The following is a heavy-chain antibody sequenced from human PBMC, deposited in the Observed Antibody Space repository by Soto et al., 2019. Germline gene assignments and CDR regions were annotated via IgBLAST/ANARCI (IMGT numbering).Heavy chain of an antibody. D-gene: IGHD3-10*01. CDR3: ARQRGNYFAY. J-gene: IGHJ4*02. Sequence: SETLSLTCTVSGDSISTFYWGWIRQPPGKGLEWIGYIYYTGSTNYNPSLKSRVTMSVDTSKKQFSLKLTSVTAADTAVYYCARQRGNYFAYWGQGSLVTVSS. CDR1: GDSISTFY. V-gene: IGHV4-59*01. CDR2: IYYTGST.